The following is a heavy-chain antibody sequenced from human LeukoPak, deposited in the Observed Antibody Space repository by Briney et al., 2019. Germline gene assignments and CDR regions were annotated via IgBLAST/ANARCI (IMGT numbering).Heavy chain of an antibody. CDR1: GFTFSSYG. J-gene: IGHJ4*02. Sequence: PGGSLRLSCAASGFTFSSYGMHWVRQAPGKGLEWVAVISYDGSNKYYADSVKGRFTISRDNSKDTLYLQMNSLRAEDTAVYYCAKGGFDYWGQGTLVTVSS. CDR3: AKGGFDY. D-gene: IGHD3-10*01. V-gene: IGHV3-30*18. CDR2: ISYDGSNK.